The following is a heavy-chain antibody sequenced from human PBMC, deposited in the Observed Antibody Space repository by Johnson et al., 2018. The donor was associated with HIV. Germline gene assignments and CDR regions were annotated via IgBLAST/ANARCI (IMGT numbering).Heavy chain of an antibody. Sequence: VQLVESGGGLVQPGGSLRLSCAASGFTFSSYWMHWVRQAPGKGLVWVSAISGSGGSTYYADSVKGRFTISRDNSKNTLYLQMNSLRAGDAAIYYCAKGTGAFDIWGQGTVVTVSS. CDR3: AKGTGAFDI. J-gene: IGHJ3*02. D-gene: IGHD1-14*01. CDR2: ISGSGGST. V-gene: IGHV3-23*04. CDR1: GFTFSSYW.